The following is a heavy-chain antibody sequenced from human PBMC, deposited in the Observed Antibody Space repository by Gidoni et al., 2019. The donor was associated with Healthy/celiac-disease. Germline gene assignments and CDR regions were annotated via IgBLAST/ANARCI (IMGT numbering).Heavy chain of an antibody. CDR3: ARGRAWIQLWLSYYYFDY. Sequence: QVQLQQWGAGLLKPSETLSLTCAVYGGSFRGYYWSWIRQPPGKGLEWIGEINHSGSTNYNPSLKSRVTISVDTSKNQFSLKLSSVTAADTAVYYCARGRAWIQLWLSYYYFDYWGQGTLVTVSS. CDR1: GGSFRGYY. CDR2: INHSGST. V-gene: IGHV4-34*01. D-gene: IGHD5-18*01. J-gene: IGHJ4*02.